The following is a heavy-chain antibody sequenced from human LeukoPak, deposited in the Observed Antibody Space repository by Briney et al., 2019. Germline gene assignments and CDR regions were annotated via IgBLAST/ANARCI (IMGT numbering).Heavy chain of an antibody. CDR2: IIPIFGTA. CDR1: GGTFSSYA. V-gene: IGHV1-69*13. D-gene: IGHD6-13*01. Sequence: SVKVSCKASGGTFSSYAISWVRQAPGQGLEWMGGIIPIFGTANYAQMFQGRVTITADESTSTAYMELSSLRSEDTAVYYCARSSVYSSSWYAYYFDYWGQGTLVTVSS. CDR3: ARSSVYSSSWYAYYFDY. J-gene: IGHJ4*02.